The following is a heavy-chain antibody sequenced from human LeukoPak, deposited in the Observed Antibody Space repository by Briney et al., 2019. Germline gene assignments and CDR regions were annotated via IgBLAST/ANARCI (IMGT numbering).Heavy chain of an antibody. CDR2: ISSSSSYI. Sequence: GGSLRLSCAASGFTFSSYSMNWVRQAPGKGLEWVSSISSSSSYIYYADSVKGRFTISRDNAKNSLYLQMSSLRAEDTAVYYCARDRGTMVRGVISWNYWGQGTLVTVSS. CDR3: ARDRGTMVRGVISWNY. CDR1: GFTFSSYS. V-gene: IGHV3-21*01. J-gene: IGHJ4*02. D-gene: IGHD3-10*01.